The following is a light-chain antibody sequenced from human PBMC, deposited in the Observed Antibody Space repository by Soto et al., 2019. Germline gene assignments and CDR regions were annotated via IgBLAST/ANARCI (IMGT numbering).Light chain of an antibody. CDR1: QSVSSD. V-gene: IGKV3-15*01. CDR2: AAS. J-gene: IGKJ1*01. Sequence: EIVMTQSPATLSLSPGERATVSCRASQSVSSDLAWYQQKPGQTPSLLIYAASTRATGSPARCSGSGSGTEFTLTISRLQSEDFAVYYCQQSPSLPRTFGQGTKVGI. CDR3: QQSPSLPRT.